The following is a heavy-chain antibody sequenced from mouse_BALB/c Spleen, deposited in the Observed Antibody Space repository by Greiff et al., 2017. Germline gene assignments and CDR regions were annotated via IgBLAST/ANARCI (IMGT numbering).Heavy chain of an antibody. J-gene: IGHJ4*01. CDR3: ARAPPNYYGKGMDY. CDR1: GFSLTSYG. D-gene: IGHD1-2*01. V-gene: IGHV2-9*02. Sequence: VKLMESGPGLVAPSQSLSITCTVSGFSLTSYGVHWVRQPPGKGLEWLGLIWAGGSTSYNSALMSRLSISKDNSKTQVFLKMNSLQTDDTAMYYCARAPPNYYGKGMDYWGQGTSVTVSS. CDR2: IWAGGST.